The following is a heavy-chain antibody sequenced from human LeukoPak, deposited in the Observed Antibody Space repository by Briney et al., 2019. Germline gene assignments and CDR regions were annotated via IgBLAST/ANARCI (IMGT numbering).Heavy chain of an antibody. CDR2: IYSGGST. D-gene: IGHD3-9*01. CDR1: GFTFSNAW. Sequence: GGSLRLSCAASGFTFSNAWMSWVRQAPGKGLEWVSVIYSGGSTYYADSVKGRFTISRDNSKNTLYLQMNSLRSEDTAVYYCARASHGDILTGYHYKALDYWGQGTLVTVSS. CDR3: ARASHGDILTGYHYKALDY. V-gene: IGHV3-53*05. J-gene: IGHJ4*02.